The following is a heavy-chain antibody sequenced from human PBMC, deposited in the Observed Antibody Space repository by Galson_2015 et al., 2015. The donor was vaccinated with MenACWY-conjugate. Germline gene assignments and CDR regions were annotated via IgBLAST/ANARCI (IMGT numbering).Heavy chain of an antibody. CDR1: GFTFSSYG. CDR2: IWYDGSNK. D-gene: IGHD6-19*01. J-gene: IGHJ4*02. CDR3: ARDWASSGWVVDY. V-gene: IGHV3-33*01. Sequence: SLRLSCAASGFTFSSYGMHWVRQAPDKGLEWVAVIWYDGSNKYYADSVKGRFTISRDNSKNTLYLQMNSLRAEDTAVYYCARDWASSGWVVDYWGQGTLVTVSS.